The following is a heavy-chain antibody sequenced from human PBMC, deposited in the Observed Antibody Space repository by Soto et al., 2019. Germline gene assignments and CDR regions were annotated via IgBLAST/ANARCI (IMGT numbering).Heavy chain of an antibody. J-gene: IGHJ6*02. CDR2: ISSSSSTI. Sequence: EVQLVESGGGLVQPGGSLRLSCAAPGFTFSSYSMNWVRQAPGKGLEWVSYISSSSSTIYYADSVKGRFTISRDNAKNSLYLQMNSLRDEDTAVYYGARPEYISSSYGMDVWGQGTTVTVSS. V-gene: IGHV3-48*02. CDR3: ARPEYISSSYGMDV. D-gene: IGHD6-6*01. CDR1: GFTFSSYS.